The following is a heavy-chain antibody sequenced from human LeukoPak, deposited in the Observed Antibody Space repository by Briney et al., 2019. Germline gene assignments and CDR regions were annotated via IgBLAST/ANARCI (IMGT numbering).Heavy chain of an antibody. V-gene: IGHV3-48*04. CDR1: GFTFSSYG. CDR2: ISSSSSTI. CDR3: AKGRGLSYDYGVDY. J-gene: IGHJ4*02. Sequence: GSLRLSCSASGFTFSSYGMGWVRQAPGKGLEWVSYISSSSSTIYYADSVKGRFTISRDNAKNSLYLQMNSLRAEDMALYYCAKGRGLSYDYGVDYWGQGTLVTVSS. D-gene: IGHD4-17*01.